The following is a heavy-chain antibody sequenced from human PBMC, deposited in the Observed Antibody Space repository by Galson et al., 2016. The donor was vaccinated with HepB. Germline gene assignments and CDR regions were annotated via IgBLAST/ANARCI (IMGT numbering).Heavy chain of an antibody. J-gene: IGHJ4*02. Sequence: SLRLSCAASGFTFRKYGMHWVRQAPGKGLEWMTAISYDGTKKYYGDSVNGRFTISRDTSKNTLYLQMNSLRAEDTAVYYCARERPHMVHGGLDYWGPGILVTVSS. CDR1: GFTFRKYG. CDR2: ISYDGTKK. D-gene: IGHD3-10*01. CDR3: ARERPHMVHGGLDY. V-gene: IGHV3-30*03.